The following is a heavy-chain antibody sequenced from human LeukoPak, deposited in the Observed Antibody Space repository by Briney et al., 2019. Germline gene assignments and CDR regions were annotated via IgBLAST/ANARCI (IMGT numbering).Heavy chain of an antibody. V-gene: IGHV3-11*01. D-gene: IGHD3-10*01. CDR3: ARARGLGPGGWFDP. Sequence: GGSLRLSCVASGLTFSDYYMCWIRQAPGKGLEWLSYISSSGDTLNYADSVKGRFTISRDIAKNSLCLQMNNLRAEDTAVYYCARARGLGPGGWFDPWGQGTLVTVSS. J-gene: IGHJ5*02. CDR2: ISSSGDTL. CDR1: GLTFSDYY.